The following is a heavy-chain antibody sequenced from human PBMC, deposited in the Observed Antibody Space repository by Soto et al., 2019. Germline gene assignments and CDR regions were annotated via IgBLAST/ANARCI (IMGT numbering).Heavy chain of an antibody. CDR3: ARLSGIAAATNWFDP. CDR1: GVSISSYY. V-gene: IGHV4-59*08. D-gene: IGHD6-13*01. Sequence: SETLSLTCTVSGVSISSYYWSWIRQPPGKGLEWIGYIYYSGSTNYNPSLKSRVTISVDTSKNQFSLKLSSVTAADTAVYYCARLSGIAAATNWFDPWGQGTLVTVSS. J-gene: IGHJ5*02. CDR2: IYYSGST.